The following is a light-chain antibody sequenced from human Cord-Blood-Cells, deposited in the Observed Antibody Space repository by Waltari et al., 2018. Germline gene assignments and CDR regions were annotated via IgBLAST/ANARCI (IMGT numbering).Light chain of an antibody. V-gene: IGLV2-8*01. CDR1: SSDVGGYNY. J-gene: IGLJ2*01. Sequence: QSALTQPPSASGSPGQSVTISCTGTSSDVGGYNYVSWYQQHPGKAPKLIIYEVSKRPSGVPGRFAGAKSGNTASRTVSGLQAEDEADYYCSSYAGSNKLVFGGGTKLTVL. CDR2: EVS. CDR3: SSYAGSNKLV.